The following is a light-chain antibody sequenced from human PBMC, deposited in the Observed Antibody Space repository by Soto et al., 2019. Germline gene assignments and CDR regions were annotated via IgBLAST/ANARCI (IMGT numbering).Light chain of an antibody. J-gene: IGKJ2*01. CDR3: QRYNNWPPD. Sequence: EIVMTQSPATLSVSPGERATLSCRASQSVSSNLAWYQQRPGQAPRLLIYGASTRATGIPARFSGSGSGTEFTLTISSLQSEDFAVYYCQRYNNWPPDFGQGTKLESK. CDR1: QSVSSN. V-gene: IGKV3-15*01. CDR2: GAS.